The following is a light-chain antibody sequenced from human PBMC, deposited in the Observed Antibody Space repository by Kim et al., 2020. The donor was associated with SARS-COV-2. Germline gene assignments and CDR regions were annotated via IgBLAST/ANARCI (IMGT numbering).Light chain of an antibody. Sequence: EIVLTQSPATLSLSPGERATLSRRASQSVSSYLAWYQQKPGQAPRLLIYDASNRATGIPARFSGSGSGTDFTLTISSLEPEDFAVYYCQQRSNWPPYTFGQGTQAGD. J-gene: IGKJ2*01. CDR1: QSVSSY. CDR2: DAS. CDR3: QQRSNWPPYT. V-gene: IGKV3-11*01.